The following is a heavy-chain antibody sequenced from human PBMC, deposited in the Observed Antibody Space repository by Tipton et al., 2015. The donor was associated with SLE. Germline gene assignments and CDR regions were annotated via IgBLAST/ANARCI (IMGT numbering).Heavy chain of an antibody. CDR2: IYYSGST. D-gene: IGHD7-27*01. CDR3: AHANWGTNFDY. Sequence: TLSLTCTVSGGSISSSSYYWVWIRQPPGKGLEWIGSIYYSGSTNYNPSLESRVTISVDTSKNQFPLKLSSVTAADTAVFYCAHANWGTNFDYWGQGTLVTVSS. CDR1: GGSISSSSYY. J-gene: IGHJ4*02. V-gene: IGHV4-39*06.